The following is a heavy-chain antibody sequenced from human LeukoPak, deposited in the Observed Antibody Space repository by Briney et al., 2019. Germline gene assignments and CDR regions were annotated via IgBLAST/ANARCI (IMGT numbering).Heavy chain of an antibody. CDR3: ASFDGFYYYYMDV. Sequence: GGSLRLSCAASGFTFSSYSMNWVRQAPGKGLEWVSSISSSSYIYYADSVKGRFTISRDNAKNSLYLQMNSLRAEDTAVYYCASFDGFYYYYMDVWGEGTTVTVSS. CDR1: GFTFSSYS. V-gene: IGHV3-21*01. CDR2: ISSSSYI. J-gene: IGHJ6*03.